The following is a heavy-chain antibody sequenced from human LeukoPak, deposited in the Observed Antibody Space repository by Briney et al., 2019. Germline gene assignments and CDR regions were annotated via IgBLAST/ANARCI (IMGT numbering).Heavy chain of an antibody. Sequence: PGASLQISCKASGYSFTSYWIGWVRQLPGKGLEWMGIIDPSDSETRYTPSFQGQVTISVDKSLTTADLQWNSPKASDTAMYYCARQTAMGRSGDYWGQGTLVTVSS. J-gene: IGHJ4*02. V-gene: IGHV5-51*01. CDR3: ARQTAMGRSGDY. CDR2: IDPSDSET. CDR1: GYSFTSYW. D-gene: IGHD5-18*01.